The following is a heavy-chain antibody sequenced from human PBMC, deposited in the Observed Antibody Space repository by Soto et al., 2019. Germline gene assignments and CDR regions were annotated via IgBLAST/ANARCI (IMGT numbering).Heavy chain of an antibody. J-gene: IGHJ6*02. V-gene: IGHV1-18*01. Sequence: VASVKVSCKAAGYTLTTYGVSWVRQAPGQGLEWMGRISAYNGNTNYAQKLQGRVTMTTDTSTSTAYMELSSLRSDDTAVYYCARGGRVRGVIISTDVWGQGTTVTVSS. CDR1: GYTLTTYG. CDR3: ARGGRVRGVIISTDV. D-gene: IGHD3-10*01. CDR2: ISAYNGNT.